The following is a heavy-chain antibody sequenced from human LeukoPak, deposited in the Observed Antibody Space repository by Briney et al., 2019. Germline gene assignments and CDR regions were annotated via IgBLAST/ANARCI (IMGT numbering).Heavy chain of an antibody. V-gene: IGHV1-18*01. D-gene: IGHD6-19*01. Sequence: ASVRLSCKASGYTFTSYGISGVRQAPGQGLEWMGWISAYKGNTNYAQKPQGRVTMTTDTSTSTAYMELRSLTSDDTAVYYCARSTSEAVAGTDYWGQGTLVTVSS. J-gene: IGHJ4*02. CDR1: GYTFTSYG. CDR2: ISAYKGNT. CDR3: ARSTSEAVAGTDY.